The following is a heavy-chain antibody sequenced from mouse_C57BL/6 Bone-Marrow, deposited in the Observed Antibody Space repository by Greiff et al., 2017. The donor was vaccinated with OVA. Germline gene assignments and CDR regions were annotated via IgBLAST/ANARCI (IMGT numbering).Heavy chain of an antibody. CDR3: ARSWTTVVAPYWYFDV. V-gene: IGHV1-69*01. CDR2: IDPSDSYT. D-gene: IGHD1-1*01. J-gene: IGHJ1*03. CDR1: GYTFTSYW. Sequence: VQLQQSGAELVMPGASVKLSCKASGYTFTSYWMHWVKQRPGQGLEWIGEIDPSDSYTNYNQKFKGKSTLTVDKSSSTAYMQLSSLTSEDSAVYYCARSWTTVVAPYWYFDVWGTGTTVTVSS.